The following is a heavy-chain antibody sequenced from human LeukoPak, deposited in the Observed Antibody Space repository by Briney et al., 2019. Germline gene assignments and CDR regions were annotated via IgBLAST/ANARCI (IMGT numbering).Heavy chain of an antibody. V-gene: IGHV2-5*02. CDR3: AHVYVIGKTYYDFWSGYYFDY. Sequence: SGPTLVTPTQLHTLTCTFSGFSLSTSGVGVGWIRQPPGKALEWLALIYWDDDKRYSPSLKSRLTITKDTSKNQVVLTMTNMDPVDTATYYCAHVYVIGKTYYDFWSGYYFDYWGQGTLVTVSS. CDR1: GFSLSTSGVG. CDR2: IYWDDDK. D-gene: IGHD3-3*01. J-gene: IGHJ4*02.